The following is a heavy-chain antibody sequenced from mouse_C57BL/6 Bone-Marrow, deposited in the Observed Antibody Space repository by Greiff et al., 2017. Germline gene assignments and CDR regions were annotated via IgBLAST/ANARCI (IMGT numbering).Heavy chain of an antibody. D-gene: IGHD1-1*01. J-gene: IGHJ3*01. Sequence: QVQLQQPGAELVKPGASVKLSCKASGYTFTSYWMHWVKQRPGQGLEWIGMIHPNSGSTNYNEKFKSKATLTVDKSSSPAYMQLSSLTSEDSAVYYCARRGYYGSPFAYWGQGTLVTVSA. V-gene: IGHV1-64*01. CDR2: IHPNSGST. CDR3: ARRGYYGSPFAY. CDR1: GYTFTSYW.